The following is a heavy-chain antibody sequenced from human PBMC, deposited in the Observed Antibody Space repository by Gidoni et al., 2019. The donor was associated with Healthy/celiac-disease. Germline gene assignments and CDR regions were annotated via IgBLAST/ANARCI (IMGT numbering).Heavy chain of an antibody. V-gene: IGHV4-31*03. J-gene: IGHJ4*02. CDR3: ARDRAGVFDY. CDR2: IYYSGST. Sequence: QVQLQESGPGLVKPPQPLSLTCTFSGGSLSSGGYYWSWIRQHPGKGLEWIGYIYYSGSTYYNPSLKSRVTISVDTSKNQFSLKLSSVTAADTAVYYCARDRAGVFDYWGQGTLVTVSS. D-gene: IGHD3-10*01. CDR1: GGSLSSGGYY.